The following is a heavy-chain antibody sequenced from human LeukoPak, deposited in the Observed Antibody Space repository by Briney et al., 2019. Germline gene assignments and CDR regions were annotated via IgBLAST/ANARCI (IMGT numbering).Heavy chain of an antibody. J-gene: IGHJ3*02. CDR1: GGSIISRH. CDR2: IYSSGST. Sequence: SETLSLTCIVSGGSIISRHWSWIRQPAGKGLEWIGHIYSSGSTNYNPSLKSRVTMSVDTSTNHFSLTLTSVTAADTAVYYCASRWTGESAFDIWGQGTMVTVSS. V-gene: IGHV4-4*07. D-gene: IGHD3/OR15-3a*01. CDR3: ASRWTGESAFDI.